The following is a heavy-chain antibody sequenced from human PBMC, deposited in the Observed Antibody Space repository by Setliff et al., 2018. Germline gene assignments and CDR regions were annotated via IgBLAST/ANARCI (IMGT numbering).Heavy chain of an antibody. D-gene: IGHD2-8*01. Sequence: ASVKFSCKTSGYSFTSHYMHWVRQAPGQGLEWMGIINPGGLTSSSTQKFEGRVTMTRDTSTSTVYMELNSLTSDDTAVYYCSRLVRYCTTTTCQRASGAEFWGQGTLVTVSS. CDR2: INPGGLTS. J-gene: IGHJ1*01. CDR1: GYSFTSHY. CDR3: SRLVRYCTTTTCQRASGAEF. V-gene: IGHV1-46*01.